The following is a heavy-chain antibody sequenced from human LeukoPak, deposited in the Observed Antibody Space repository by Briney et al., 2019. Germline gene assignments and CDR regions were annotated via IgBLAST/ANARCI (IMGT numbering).Heavy chain of an antibody. V-gene: IGHV4-34*01. CDR2: INHSGSI. J-gene: IGHJ3*02. CDR3: AKSNGYGLIDI. CDR1: GGSFSGYY. D-gene: IGHD3-10*01. Sequence: PSETLSLTCAVYGGSFSGYYWNWIRQPPGKGLEWIGEINHSGSINYNSSLKSRVTISLDTSRNQFSLKLNSVTAADTAVYYCAKSNGYGLIDIWGQGTMVTVSS.